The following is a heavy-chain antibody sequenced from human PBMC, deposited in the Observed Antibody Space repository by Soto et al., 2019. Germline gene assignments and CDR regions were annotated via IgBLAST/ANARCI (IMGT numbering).Heavy chain of an antibody. Sequence: QITLKESGPTLVRPTQTLTLTCTFSGFSLSTTGVGVGWIRQPPGKALEWLALIYWDDDKRYSPSLKSRLTITKDTSKNEVILTRSNMDPVDTATYYCARGLRVYGLGRERANYLDPWGQGTLVTVSS. CDR1: GFSLSTTGVG. J-gene: IGHJ5*02. CDR3: ARGLRVYGLGRERANYLDP. V-gene: IGHV2-5*02. CDR2: IYWDDDK. D-gene: IGHD3-10*01.